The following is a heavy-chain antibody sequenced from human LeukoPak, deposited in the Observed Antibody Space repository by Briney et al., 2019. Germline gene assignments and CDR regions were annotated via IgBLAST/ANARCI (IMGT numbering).Heavy chain of an antibody. J-gene: IGHJ4*02. V-gene: IGHV3-7*01. CDR1: GFTFSTYW. Sequence: GGSLRLSCAASGFTFSTYWMSWVRQAPGKGLEWVANIKQDGNEKYYVDSVKGRFTISRDNAINSLYLQMNNLRAEDTAVYYCAREGGRIEVAENYWGQGTLVTVSS. CDR3: AREGGRIEVAENY. CDR2: IKQDGNEK. D-gene: IGHD6-19*01.